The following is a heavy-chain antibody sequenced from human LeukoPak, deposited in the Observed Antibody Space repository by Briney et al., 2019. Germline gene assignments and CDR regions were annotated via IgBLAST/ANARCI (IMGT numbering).Heavy chain of an antibody. J-gene: IGHJ4*02. Sequence: PSETLSLTCTVSGGSISSYYWSWIRQPPGKGLEWIGYIYYSGSTNYNPSLKSRVTISVDTSKNQFSLKLSSVTAADTAVYYCARYGIPSRSHFDYWGQGTLVTVSS. D-gene: IGHD1-26*01. V-gene: IGHV4-59*12. CDR1: GGSISSYY. CDR2: IYYSGST. CDR3: ARYGIPSRSHFDY.